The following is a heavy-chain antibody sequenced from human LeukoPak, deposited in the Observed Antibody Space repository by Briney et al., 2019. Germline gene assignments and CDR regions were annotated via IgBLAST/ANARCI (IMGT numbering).Heavy chain of an antibody. D-gene: IGHD7-27*01. V-gene: IGHV3-21*01. CDR3: ARDLLGLHDY. CDR2: ISSDSKSI. J-gene: IGHJ4*02. CDR1: GFIFSSFT. Sequence: GGSLILSCAASGFIFSSFTMNWVRQAPGKGLEWVSSISSDSKSIYYADSVKGRFIISRDNAKNSLYLQMNSLRVEDTAVYYCARDLLGLHDYWGQGTLVTVSS.